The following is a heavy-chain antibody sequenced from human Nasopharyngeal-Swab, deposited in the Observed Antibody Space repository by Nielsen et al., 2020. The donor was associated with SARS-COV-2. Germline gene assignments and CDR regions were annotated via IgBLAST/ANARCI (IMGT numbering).Heavy chain of an antibody. V-gene: IGHV5-51*01. J-gene: IGHJ5*02. CDR3: ARHPTYSSSWYGFDP. CDR2: IYPGDSDT. Sequence: VRQMPGKGLEWMGIIYPGDSDTRYSPSFQGQVTISADKSISTAYLQWSSLKASDTAMYYCARHPTYSSSWYGFDPWGQGTLVTVSS. D-gene: IGHD6-13*01.